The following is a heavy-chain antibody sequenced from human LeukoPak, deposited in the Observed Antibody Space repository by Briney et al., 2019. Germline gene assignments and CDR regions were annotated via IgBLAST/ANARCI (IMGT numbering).Heavy chain of an antibody. V-gene: IGHV3-48*03. CDR3: AKGSFYCTSNTCPQYYYYMDV. CDR1: GFTFSSYE. Sequence: GGSLRLSCAASGFTFSSYEMNWVRQAPGKGLEWVSYISSSGSTIYYADSVKGRFTISRDNSKNTLSLEMNSLRAEDTAVYYCAKGSFYCTSNTCPQYYYYMDVWGKGTTVTVSS. D-gene: IGHD2-2*01. CDR2: ISSSGSTI. J-gene: IGHJ6*03.